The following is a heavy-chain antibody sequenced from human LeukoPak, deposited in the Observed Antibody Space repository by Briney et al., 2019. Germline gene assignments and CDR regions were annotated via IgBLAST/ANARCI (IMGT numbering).Heavy chain of an antibody. D-gene: IGHD3-10*01. Sequence: PGGSLRLSCAASGFTFSSYAMSWVRQAPGKGLEWVSSVSGRGDSTYYAGSVKGRFTISRDNSKNTLYLQMNSLRAEDTAVYYCAKASMVRGVINPYYFDYWGQGTLVTVSS. CDR3: AKASMVRGVINPYYFDY. J-gene: IGHJ4*02. CDR2: VSGRGDST. CDR1: GFTFSSYA. V-gene: IGHV3-23*01.